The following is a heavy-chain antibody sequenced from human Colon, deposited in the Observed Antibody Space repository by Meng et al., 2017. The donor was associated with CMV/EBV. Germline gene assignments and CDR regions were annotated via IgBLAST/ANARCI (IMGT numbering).Heavy chain of an antibody. CDR1: GYTLTGYY. CDR2: INPNSGST. Sequence: ASVTVSRLTSGYTLTGYYMHWVRQAPGQGLEWMGSINPNSGSTNYAQNSQGRVTMTRDTSISTAYMDLSRLSSDHPADYYCARDAAYRWKGANWFDPWGQGTLVTVSS. V-gene: IGHV1-2*02. J-gene: IGHJ5*02. D-gene: IGHD1-1*01. CDR3: ARDAAYRWKGANWFDP.